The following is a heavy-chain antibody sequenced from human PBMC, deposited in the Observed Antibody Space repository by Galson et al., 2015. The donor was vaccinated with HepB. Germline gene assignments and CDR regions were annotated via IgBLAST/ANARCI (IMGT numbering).Heavy chain of an antibody. J-gene: IGHJ6*02. CDR1: GFTFSSYA. CDR3: AKVKYYDILTGYLSYYYYGMDV. D-gene: IGHD3-9*01. CDR2: IGGSGGST. V-gene: IGHV3-23*01. Sequence: SLRLSCAASGFTFSSYAMSWVRQAPGKGLEWVSAIGGSGGSTYYADSVKGRFTISRDNSKNTLYLQMNNLRAEDTAVYYCAKVKYYDILTGYLSYYYYGMDVWGQGTTVTVSS.